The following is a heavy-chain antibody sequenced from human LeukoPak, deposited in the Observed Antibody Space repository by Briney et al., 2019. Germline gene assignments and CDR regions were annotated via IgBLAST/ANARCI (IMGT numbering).Heavy chain of an antibody. V-gene: IGHV3-74*01. D-gene: IGHD3-10*01. CDR1: GFTFSSYW. Sequence: PGGSLRLSRAASGFTFSSYWMHWVRQAPGKGLVWVSRINSDGSSTSYADSVKGRFTISRDNAKNTLYLQMNSLRAEDTAVYYCARDSGYGDYVDYWGQGTLVTVSS. J-gene: IGHJ4*02. CDR3: ARDSGYGDYVDY. CDR2: INSDGSST.